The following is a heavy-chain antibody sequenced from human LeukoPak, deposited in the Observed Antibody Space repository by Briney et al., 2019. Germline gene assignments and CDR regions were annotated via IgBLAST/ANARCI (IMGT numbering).Heavy chain of an antibody. Sequence: PSGTLSLTCAVSGGSISSSNWWSWVRQPPGKGLEWIGEIYHSGSTNYNPSLKSRVTISVDTSKNQFSLKLSSVTAADTAVYYCARGGEEDYYDSSGYYYWGQGTLVTVSS. V-gene: IGHV4-4*02. CDR2: IYHSGST. CDR3: ARGGEEDYYDSSGYYY. CDR1: GGSISSSNW. J-gene: IGHJ4*02. D-gene: IGHD3-22*01.